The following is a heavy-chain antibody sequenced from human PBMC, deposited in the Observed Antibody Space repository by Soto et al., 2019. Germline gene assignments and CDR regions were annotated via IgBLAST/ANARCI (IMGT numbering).Heavy chain of an antibody. CDR1: GGSISSSSYY. CDR3: ASRLNIVGATRHAFDI. Sequence: QLQLQESGPGLVKPSETLSLTCTVSGGSISSSSYYWGWIRQPPGKGLEWIGSIYYSGSTYYNPSLKSRVTISVDTSKNQFSLKLSSVTAADTAVYYCASRLNIVGATRHAFDIWGQGTMVTVSS. J-gene: IGHJ3*02. V-gene: IGHV4-39*01. D-gene: IGHD1-26*01. CDR2: IYYSGST.